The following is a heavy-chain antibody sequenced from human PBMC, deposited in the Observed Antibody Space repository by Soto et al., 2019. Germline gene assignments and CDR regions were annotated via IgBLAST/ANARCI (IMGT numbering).Heavy chain of an antibody. V-gene: IGHV3-7*01. CDR2: IKQDGSEK. J-gene: IGHJ4*02. CDR3: ATPYYYNH. CDR1: GFRFSLYS. Sequence: GGSLRLSCETSGFRFSLYSMNWVRQAPGKGLEWVAYIKQDGSEKSYVDSVKGRFSISRDNTKNTVYLQMDSLGAEDTGVYYCATPYYYNHWGPGTLVTVSS.